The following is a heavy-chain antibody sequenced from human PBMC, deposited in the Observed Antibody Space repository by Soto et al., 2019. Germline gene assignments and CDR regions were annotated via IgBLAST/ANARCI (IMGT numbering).Heavy chain of an antibody. Sequence: QITLKHSGPPLVKPTQTLTLTCTVSGFSLTTPGLGVGWIRQPPGKALEWLTLVYWHDDKRYSSSLRDRLTIARDTSNNQVVLSMTNMDPEDSATYYCVSLMSTDTTGYFDYWGQGILVTVSS. D-gene: IGHD1-1*01. J-gene: IGHJ4*02. CDR1: GFSLTTPGLG. V-gene: IGHV2-5*04. CDR2: VYWHDDK. CDR3: VSLMSTDTTGYFDY.